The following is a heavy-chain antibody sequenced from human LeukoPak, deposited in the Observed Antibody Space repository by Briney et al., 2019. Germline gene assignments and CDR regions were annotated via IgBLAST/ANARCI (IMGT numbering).Heavy chain of an antibody. Sequence: SVKVSCKASGGTFSSYAISWVPQAPGQGLEWMGGIIPIFGTANYAQKFQGRVTITADKSTSTAYMELSSLRSEDTAVYYCARYGPGYSNYPYYFDYWGQGTLVTVSS. D-gene: IGHD4-11*01. CDR3: ARYGPGYSNYPYYFDY. V-gene: IGHV1-69*06. J-gene: IGHJ4*02. CDR2: IIPIFGTA. CDR1: GGTFSSYA.